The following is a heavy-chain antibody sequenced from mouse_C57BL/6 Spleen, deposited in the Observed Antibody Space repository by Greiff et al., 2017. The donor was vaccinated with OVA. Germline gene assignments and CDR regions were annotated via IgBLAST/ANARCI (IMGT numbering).Heavy chain of an antibody. V-gene: IGHV5-4*03. Sequence: EVKLVESGGGLVKPGGSLKLSCAASGFTFSSYAMSWVRQTPEKRLEWVATISDGGSYTYYPDNVKGRFTISRDNAKNNLYLQMSHLKSEDTAMYYCARATTGFDYWGQGTTLTVSS. CDR2: ISDGGSYT. D-gene: IGHD1-1*01. J-gene: IGHJ2*01. CDR3: ARATTGFDY. CDR1: GFTFSSYA.